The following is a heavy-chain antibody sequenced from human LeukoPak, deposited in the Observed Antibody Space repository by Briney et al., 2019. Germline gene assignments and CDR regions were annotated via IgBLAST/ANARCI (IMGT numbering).Heavy chain of an antibody. V-gene: IGHV4-59*01. CDR3: ARDQAPYRTGYGFDY. CDR1: GGSISSYY. D-gene: IGHD3/OR15-3a*01. Sequence: SETLSLTCTVSGGSISSYYWSWIRQPPGKGLEWIGYIYYSGSTNYNPSLKSRVTISVDTSKNQFSLKLSSVTAADTAVYYCARDQAPYRTGYGFDYWGQGTLVTVSS. CDR2: IYYSGST. J-gene: IGHJ4*02.